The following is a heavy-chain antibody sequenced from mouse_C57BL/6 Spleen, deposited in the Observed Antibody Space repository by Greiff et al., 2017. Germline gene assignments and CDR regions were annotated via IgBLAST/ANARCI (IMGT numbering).Heavy chain of an antibody. Sequence: EVKLVESGAELVRPGASVKLSCTASGFNFNDYYMHWVKQRPEQGLEWIGWIDPENGDTDYASKFQGKATITADTSSNTAYLQRSSLTSEDTAVYYCTTSDSTADWYFGGWGTGTTVTVSS. CDR2: IDPENGDT. V-gene: IGHV14-4*01. CDR1: GFNFNDYY. D-gene: IGHD2-5*01. CDR3: TTSDSTADWYFGG. J-gene: IGHJ1*03.